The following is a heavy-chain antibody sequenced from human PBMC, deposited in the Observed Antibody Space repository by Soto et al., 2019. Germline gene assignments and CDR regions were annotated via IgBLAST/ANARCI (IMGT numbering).Heavy chain of an antibody. V-gene: IGHV4-59*01. CDR3: ARDVHQEAVAANWFAP. Sequence: PSETMSLTCRVGDECSSRYFWSCIRQPPGKGLEWIGYIYYSGGTNYNPSLKSRVTMSVDTSKNQFSLNLRSMTAADTAVYYCARDVHQEAVAANWFAPWGQGTLVTVSS. CDR2: IYYSGGT. D-gene: IGHD6-19*01. CDR1: DECSSRYF. J-gene: IGHJ5*02.